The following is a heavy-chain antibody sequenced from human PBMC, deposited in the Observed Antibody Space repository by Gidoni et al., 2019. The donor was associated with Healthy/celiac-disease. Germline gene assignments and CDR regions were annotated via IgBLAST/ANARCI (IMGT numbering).Heavy chain of an antibody. CDR2: ISNDGSNK. V-gene: IGHV3-30-3*01. Sequence: QVQLVESGGGVVQPGRSLRLSGAAPGFTFSSYAMHWVRQAPGTGLEWVAVISNDGSNKYYAASVKGRFTISRDNSKNTLYLQMNSLRAEDTAVYYCARVGYSSGNTDYWGQGTLVTVSS. CDR1: GFTFSSYA. J-gene: IGHJ4*02. D-gene: IGHD6-19*01. CDR3: ARVGYSSGNTDY.